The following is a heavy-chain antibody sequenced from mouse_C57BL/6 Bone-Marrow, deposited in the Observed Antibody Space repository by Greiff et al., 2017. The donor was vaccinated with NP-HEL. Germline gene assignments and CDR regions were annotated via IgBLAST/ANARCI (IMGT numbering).Heavy chain of an antibody. CDR2: IYPRSGNT. CDR3: AREASYYSNTFAY. D-gene: IGHD2-5*01. Sequence: QVHVKQSGAELARPGASVKLSCKASGYTFTSYGISWVKQRTGQGLEWIGEIYPRSGNTYYNEKFKGKATLTADKSSSTAYMELRSLTSEDSAVYFCAREASYYSNTFAYWGQGTLVTVSA. J-gene: IGHJ3*01. CDR1: GYTFTSYG. V-gene: IGHV1-81*01.